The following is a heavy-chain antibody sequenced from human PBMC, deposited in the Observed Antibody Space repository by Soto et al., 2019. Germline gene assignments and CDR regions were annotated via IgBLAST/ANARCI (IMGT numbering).Heavy chain of an antibody. D-gene: IGHD3-22*01. V-gene: IGHV1-46*01. CDR3: ARADSSGYYY. J-gene: IGHJ4*02. CDR2: INPSGGST. CDR1: GYTFTSFY. Sequence: GASVKVSCKASGYTFTSFYMHWVRQAPGQGLERMGIINPSGGSTSYAQKFQGRVTMTRDTSTSTVYMELSSLRSEDTAVYYCARADSSGYYYWGQGTLVTVSS.